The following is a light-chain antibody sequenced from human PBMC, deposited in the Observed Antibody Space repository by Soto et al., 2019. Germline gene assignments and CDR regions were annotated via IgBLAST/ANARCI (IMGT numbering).Light chain of an antibody. CDR3: QQHANYPIT. V-gene: IGKV1-5*03. CDR1: RNIGSW. CDR2: KAS. Sequence: DIQMTQSPSTLSASIGDRVTITCRASRNIGSWLAWYQQKAGKAPNLLIYKASTLETGVPSRFSGRASGTECTLTISSLQPDDFATYYCQQHANYPITFGGGTKVEI. J-gene: IGKJ4*01.